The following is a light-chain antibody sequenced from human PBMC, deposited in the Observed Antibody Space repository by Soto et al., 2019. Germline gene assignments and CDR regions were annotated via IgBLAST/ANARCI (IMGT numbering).Light chain of an antibody. J-gene: IGLJ1*01. Sequence: QSALTQPASVSGSRGQSITISCTGTSSDVGGYNYVSWYQQHPGKAPKLMIYDVSNRPSGVSNRFSGSKSGNTASLTISGLQAEDEADYYCSSYTSSSTLVFGTGTNLTVL. CDR3: SSYTSSSTLV. CDR2: DVS. CDR1: SSDVGGYNY. V-gene: IGLV2-14*01.